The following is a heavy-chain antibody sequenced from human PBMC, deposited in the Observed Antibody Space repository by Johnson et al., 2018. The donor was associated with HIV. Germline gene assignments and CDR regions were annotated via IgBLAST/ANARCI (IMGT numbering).Heavy chain of an antibody. CDR1: GFTFSSYV. CDR3: ARRRRDGDTFDI. D-gene: IGHD5-24*01. CDR2: ISYDGSNK. J-gene: IGHJ3*02. V-gene: IGHV3-30*04. Sequence: VQLVESGGGVVQPGRSLRLSCAASGFTFSSYVMHWVRQAPGKGLEWVAFISYDGSNKYYADSVKGRFTISRDNSKNTLYLQMNSLRAEDTAVYYCARRRRDGDTFDIWGRGTMVTVSS.